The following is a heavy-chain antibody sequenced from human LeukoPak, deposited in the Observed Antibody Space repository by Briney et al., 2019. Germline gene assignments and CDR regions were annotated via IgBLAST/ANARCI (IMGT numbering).Heavy chain of an antibody. CDR1: GFTFSSYA. CDR2: ISYDGSNK. Sequence: GGSLRLSCAASGFTFSSYAMHWVRQAPGKGLEWVAVISYDGSNKYYAASVKGRFTISRDNSKNTLYLQMNSLRAEDTAVYYCARDLRHGDWYYFDYWGQGTLVTVSS. D-gene: IGHD4-17*01. V-gene: IGHV3-30*04. J-gene: IGHJ4*02. CDR3: ARDLRHGDWYYFDY.